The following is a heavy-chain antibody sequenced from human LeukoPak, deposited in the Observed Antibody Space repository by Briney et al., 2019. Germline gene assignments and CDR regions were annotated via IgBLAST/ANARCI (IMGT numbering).Heavy chain of an antibody. CDR2: INPNSGDT. D-gene: IGHD1-26*01. CDR1: GYIFTDYY. Sequence: ASVTVSFKASGYIFTDYYMHWVRQAPGQGLEWMGWINPNSGDTNYAQRFQGRVTMTRDTSIGTAYMELSRLRSDDTALYYCARDGESSGSDDFDYWGQGTLVTVSS. J-gene: IGHJ4*02. CDR3: ARDGESSGSDDFDY. V-gene: IGHV1-2*02.